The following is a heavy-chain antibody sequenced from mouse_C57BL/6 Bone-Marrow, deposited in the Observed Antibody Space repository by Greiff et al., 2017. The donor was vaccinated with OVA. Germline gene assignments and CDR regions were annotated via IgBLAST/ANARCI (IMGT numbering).Heavy chain of an antibody. D-gene: IGHD1-1*01. J-gene: IGHJ4*01. CDR3: TNSPYYYGSSFYAMDY. V-gene: IGHV14-1*01. CDR1: GFNIKDYY. Sequence: VHVKQSGAELVRPGASVKLSCTASGFNIKDYYMHWVKQRPEQGLEWIGRIDPEDGDTEYAPKFQGKATMTADTSSNTAYLQLSSLTSEDTAVYYCTNSPYYYGSSFYAMDYWGQGTSVTVSS. CDR2: IDPEDGDT.